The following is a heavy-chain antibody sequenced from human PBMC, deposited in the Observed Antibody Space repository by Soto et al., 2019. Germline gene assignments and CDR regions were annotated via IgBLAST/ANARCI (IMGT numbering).Heavy chain of an antibody. Sequence: VHLLESGGGLVQAGGSLRLSCAASGFTFSTYAMSWVRQAPGKGLAWVSSINGGGTKTYYTDSVKGRFTISRDNAENTVYLQLNSLRAEDTSTYYCAKDGVVFGEHDYSDFWGQGTLVIVSS. CDR2: INGGGTKT. V-gene: IGHV3-23*01. CDR1: GFTFSTYA. CDR3: AKDGVVFGEHDYSDF. D-gene: IGHD3-3*01. J-gene: IGHJ4*02.